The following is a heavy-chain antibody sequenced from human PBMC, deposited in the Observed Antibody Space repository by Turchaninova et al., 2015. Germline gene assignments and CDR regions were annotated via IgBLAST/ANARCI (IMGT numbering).Heavy chain of an antibody. J-gene: IGHJ4*02. D-gene: IGHD6-19*01. CDR3: ARGGGGWYPDY. V-gene: IGHV4-34*01. Sequence: QVQLQQWGAGLSNPSATLSLTCAVYVGSFRAFYWSWGRQHPGKGLEWIGEIKHSGSTNYNSSLESRVTISIDTSKSQFSLELTSVTAADTAVYYCARGGGGWYPDYWGQGTLVTVSS. CDR2: IKHSGST. CDR1: VGSFRAFY.